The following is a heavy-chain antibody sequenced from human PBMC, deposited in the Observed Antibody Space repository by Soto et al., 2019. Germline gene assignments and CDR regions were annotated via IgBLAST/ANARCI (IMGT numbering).Heavy chain of an antibody. CDR2: IYSGGST. V-gene: IGHV3-66*01. J-gene: IGHJ4*02. Sequence: GGSLRLSCAASGFTVSSNYMSWVRQAPGKGLEWVSVIYSGGSTYYADSVKGRFTISRDNSKNTLYLQMNSLRAEDTAVYYCAGSLRYFDWLLGRGSYFDYWGQGTLVTVSS. CDR1: GFTVSSNY. CDR3: AGSLRYFDWLLGRGSYFDY. D-gene: IGHD3-9*01.